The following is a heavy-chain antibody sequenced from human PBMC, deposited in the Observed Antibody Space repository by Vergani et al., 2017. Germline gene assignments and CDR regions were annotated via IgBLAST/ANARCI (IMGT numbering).Heavy chain of an antibody. V-gene: IGHV4-61*02. CDR2: ILASGTK. Sequence: QVHLNEAGPGLVKPSQTLSLTCTVSGASITSGSFYWSWIRQPAGKGLEWIGRILASGTKNYNPSHRSRVPLSVDTSKNQLTLKMISMRAADTAVYYCVGDSWRSDLRGVYWFDTWGQGTLVSVCS. J-gene: IGHJ5*02. CDR3: VGDSWRSDLRGVYWFDT. D-gene: IGHD3-10*01. CDR1: GASITSGSFY.